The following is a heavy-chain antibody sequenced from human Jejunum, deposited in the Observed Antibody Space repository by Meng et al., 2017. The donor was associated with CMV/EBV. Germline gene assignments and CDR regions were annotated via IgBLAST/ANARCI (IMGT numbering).Heavy chain of an antibody. D-gene: IGHD6-19*01. CDR2: VSGDGHSK. CDR1: GFKFSSYA. V-gene: IGHV3-23*01. CDR3: ANWGVTVAGSHTY. J-gene: IGHJ4*02. Sequence: SGFKFSSYAMSWVRQAPGKGLEWVSSVSGDGHSKHYADSVKGRFTISRDNLKDTLFLQMDSLRAEDTAVYYCANWGVTVAGSHTYWGQGTRVTVSS.